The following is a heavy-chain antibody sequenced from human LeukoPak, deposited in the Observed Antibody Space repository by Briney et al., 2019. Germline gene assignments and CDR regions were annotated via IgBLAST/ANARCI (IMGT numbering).Heavy chain of an antibody. J-gene: IGHJ4*02. D-gene: IGHD1-26*01. V-gene: IGHV3-23*01. Sequence: GGSLGLSCAASGFSLSSNAMSWVRQAPGKGPEWVSAISRDTTYYAASVKGRFTISKDISKNNLSLQMNSLRADDTAIYYCVNESPYGSPRFYYFEYWGQGILVTVSS. CDR2: ISRDTT. CDR1: GFSLSSNA. CDR3: VNESPYGSPRFYYFEY.